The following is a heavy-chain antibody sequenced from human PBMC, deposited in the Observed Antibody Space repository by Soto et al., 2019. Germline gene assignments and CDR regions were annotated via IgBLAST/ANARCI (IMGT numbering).Heavy chain of an antibody. V-gene: IGHV4-30-4*02. Sequence: SDTLALTCTISSGSTRGGDYYWPWIRQPPESGLEWIGYIYYSGSTNYTPSLKSRVTISVDTYKNQFSLKLSSVTAADTAVYYCARGRVDYVWGSYRYPFDYWGQGTLVTVAS. CDR2: IYYSGST. J-gene: IGHJ4*02. CDR3: ARGRVDYVWGSYRYPFDY. D-gene: IGHD3-16*02. CDR1: SGSTRGGDYY.